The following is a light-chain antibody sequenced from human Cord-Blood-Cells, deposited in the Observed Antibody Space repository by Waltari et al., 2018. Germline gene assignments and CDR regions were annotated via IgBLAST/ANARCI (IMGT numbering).Light chain of an antibody. CDR2: GVS. CDR1: QSVSSSY. CDR3: QQYGSSPQA. Sequence: EIVLTQSPGTLSLSPGERATLSCRASQSVSSSYLAWYQQKPGQDPRLLIYGVSSRATGIPDRFSGSGSGTDFTLTISRLEPEDFAVYYCQQYGSSPQAFGGGTKVEIK. J-gene: IGKJ4*01. V-gene: IGKV3-20*01.